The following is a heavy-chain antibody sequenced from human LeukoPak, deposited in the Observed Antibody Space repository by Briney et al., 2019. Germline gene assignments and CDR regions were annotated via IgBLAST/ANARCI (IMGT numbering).Heavy chain of an antibody. CDR3: ARDLLWFGELYYCYYGMDV. Sequence: ASVKVSCKASGYTFTGYYMHWVRQAPGQGLEWMGWINPNSGGTNYAQKFQGRVTMTRDTSISTAYMELSRLRSDDTAVYYCARDLLWFGELYYCYYGMDVWGQGTTVTVSS. CDR1: GYTFTGYY. D-gene: IGHD3-10*01. J-gene: IGHJ6*02. V-gene: IGHV1-2*02. CDR2: INPNSGGT.